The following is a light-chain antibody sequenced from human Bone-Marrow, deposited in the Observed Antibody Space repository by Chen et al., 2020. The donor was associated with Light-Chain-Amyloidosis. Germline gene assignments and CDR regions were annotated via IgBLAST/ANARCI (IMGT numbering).Light chain of an antibody. CDR3: ISHTSSGTLWV. CDR1: SSDVGGYNL. V-gene: IGLV2-14*01. Sequence: QSALTQPASVSGSPGQSITISCTGTSSDVGGYNLVSWYQQYPGKAPKLMIYEVSNRPSGVSNRFSGSKSGNTASLTICGLQAEDEADYYCISHTSSGTLWVFGGGTKLTVL. CDR2: EVS. J-gene: IGLJ3*02.